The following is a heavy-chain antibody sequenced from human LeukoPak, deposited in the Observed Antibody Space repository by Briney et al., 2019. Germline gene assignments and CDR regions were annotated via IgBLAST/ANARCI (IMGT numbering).Heavy chain of an antibody. CDR1: GFSFSRYN. D-gene: IGHD4-17*01. Sequence: GGSLRLSCAASGFSFSRYNMNWVRQAPGKGLEWVANIKQDGSEKYYVDSVKGRFTISRDNAKNSLYLQMNSLRAEDTAVYYCARENNYGDYVSYYYGMDVWGQGTTVTVSS. CDR2: IKQDGSEK. CDR3: ARENNYGDYVSYYYGMDV. V-gene: IGHV3-7*04. J-gene: IGHJ6*02.